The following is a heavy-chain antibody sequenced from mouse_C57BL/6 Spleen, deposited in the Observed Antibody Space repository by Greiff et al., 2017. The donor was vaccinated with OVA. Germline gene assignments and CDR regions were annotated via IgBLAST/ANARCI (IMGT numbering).Heavy chain of an antibody. Sequence: QVQLQQPGAELVKPGASVKMSCKASGYTFTSYWITWVKQRPGQGLVWIGDIYPGSGSTNYNEKFKSKATLTVDTSSSTAYMQLSSLTSEDSAVYYCAREGYSLYAMDYWGQGTSVTVSS. V-gene: IGHV1-55*01. CDR1: GYTFTSYW. CDR3: AREGYSLYAMDY. D-gene: IGHD2-12*01. J-gene: IGHJ4*01. CDR2: IYPGSGST.